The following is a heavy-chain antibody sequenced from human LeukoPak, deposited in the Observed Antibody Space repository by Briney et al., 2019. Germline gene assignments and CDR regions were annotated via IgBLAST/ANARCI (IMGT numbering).Heavy chain of an antibody. J-gene: IGHJ4*02. CDR3: ARDSDYGSGSYPFY. D-gene: IGHD3-10*01. Sequence: GGSLRLSCADSGFTFSSYAMHWVRQAPGKGLEYVSAISSNGGSTYYANSVKGRFTISRDNSKNTLYLQMGSLRAEDMAVYYCARDSDYGSGSYPFYWGQGTLVTVSS. V-gene: IGHV3-64*01. CDR1: GFTFSSYA. CDR2: ISSNGGST.